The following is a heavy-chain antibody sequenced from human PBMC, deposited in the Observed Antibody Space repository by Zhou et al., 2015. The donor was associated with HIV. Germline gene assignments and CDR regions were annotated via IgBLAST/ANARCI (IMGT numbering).Heavy chain of an antibody. J-gene: IGHJ3*01. Sequence: QVQLVQSGPEMMRPGSAVKVSCKASGGMFSSYTITWVRQAPGQGLEWMGTITPMFETETYAEKFRARLTITVDKSTSAAYMELSSLTSEDAAVYFCARSSVNHDYAFDLWGQGTKVIVSS. D-gene: IGHD3-22*01. CDR3: ARSSVNHDYAFDL. CDR1: GGMFSSYT. V-gene: IGHV1-69*06. CDR2: ITPMFETE.